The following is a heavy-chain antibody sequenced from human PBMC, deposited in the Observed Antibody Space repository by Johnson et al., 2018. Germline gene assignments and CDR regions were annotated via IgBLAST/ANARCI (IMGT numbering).Heavy chain of an antibody. D-gene: IGHD4-17*01. CDR3: ARARMPYGDYLEYFQH. J-gene: IGHJ1*01. V-gene: IGHV3-30*03. CDR1: GFTFTRYV. CDR2: ISYDGSNK. Sequence: QVQLVESGGGLVQPGGSLRLSCAASGFTFTRYVMYWVRQAPGKGLEWVAVISYDGSNKYYADSVKGRFTISRDNSKNTLYLQMNSLRAEDTAVYYCARARMPYGDYLEYFQHWGQGTLVTVSS.